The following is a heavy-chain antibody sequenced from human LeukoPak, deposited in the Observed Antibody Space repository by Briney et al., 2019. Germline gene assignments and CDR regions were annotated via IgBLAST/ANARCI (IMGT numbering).Heavy chain of an antibody. D-gene: IGHD2-2*02. CDR1: GGSISSSSYY. CDR3: ARSSYQLIYGEKNNWFDP. CDR2: IYYSGST. Sequence: SETLSLTCTVSGGSISSSSYYWGWIPQPPGKGLEWIGSIYYSGSTYYNPSLKSRVTISVDTSKNQFSLKLSSVTAADTAVYSCARSSYQLIYGEKNNWFDPWGQGTLVTVSS. J-gene: IGHJ5*02. V-gene: IGHV4-39*01.